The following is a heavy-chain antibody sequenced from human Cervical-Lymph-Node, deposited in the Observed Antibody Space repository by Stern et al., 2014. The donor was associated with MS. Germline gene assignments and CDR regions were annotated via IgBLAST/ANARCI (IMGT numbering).Heavy chain of an antibody. CDR3: ARRRNSFAFRDAFDI. J-gene: IGHJ3*02. CDR2: MFHRGSA. V-gene: IGHV4-59*08. CDR1: GGSMNTYY. D-gene: IGHD3-16*01. Sequence: QLQLQESGPGLVKPSETLSLTCTVSGGSMNTYYWSWIRQPPGKGLEWIGYMFHRGSANYNPSLKSRVTISVDTSNSQFSLTVSSVTAADTAVYYCARRRNSFAFRDAFDIWGQGTMVTVSS.